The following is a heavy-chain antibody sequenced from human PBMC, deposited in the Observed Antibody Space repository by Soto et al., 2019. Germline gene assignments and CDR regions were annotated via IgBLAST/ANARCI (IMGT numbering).Heavy chain of an antibody. CDR3: ARLQLLVGGYYYGLDV. CDR1: GFTFSSYG. Sequence: QVQLVESGGGVVQPGRSLRLSCAASGFTFSSYGMHWVRQAPGKGLEWVAVIWYDGSNKYYADSVKGRFTISRDNSKNTLYLQMNSLRAEDTAVYYCARLQLLVGGYYYGLDVWGLGTTVTVSS. D-gene: IGHD6-19*01. CDR2: IWYDGSNK. J-gene: IGHJ6*02. V-gene: IGHV3-33*01.